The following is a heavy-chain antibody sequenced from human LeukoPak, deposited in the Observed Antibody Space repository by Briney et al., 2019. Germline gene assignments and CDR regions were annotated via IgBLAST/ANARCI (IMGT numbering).Heavy chain of an antibody. J-gene: IGHJ6*03. Sequence: SETLSLTCTVFGYSISSGYYWGWIRQPPGKGLEWIGTMYHSGSTNYNPSLKSRLTISVDTSKNQFSLKLSSVTAADTAVYYCARTYGSGSYYILREYYYMDVWGKGTTVTVSS. D-gene: IGHD3-10*01. CDR3: ARTYGSGSYYILREYYYMDV. CDR1: GYSISSGYY. CDR2: MYHSGST. V-gene: IGHV4-38-2*02.